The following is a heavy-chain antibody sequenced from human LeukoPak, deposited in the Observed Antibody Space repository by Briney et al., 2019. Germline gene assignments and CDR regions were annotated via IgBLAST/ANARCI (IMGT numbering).Heavy chain of an antibody. V-gene: IGHV3-49*04. CDR2: IRSKAYGGTT. D-gene: IGHD6-13*01. CDR1: GCTFGDYA. CDR3: TRIAAAGPRRRNY. J-gene: IGHJ4*02. Sequence: GGSLRLSCTASGCTFGDYAMSWVRQAPGKGLEWVGFIRSKAYGGTTEYAASVKGRFTISRDDSKSIAYLQMNSLKTEDTAVYYCTRIAAAGPRRRNYWGQGTLVTVSS.